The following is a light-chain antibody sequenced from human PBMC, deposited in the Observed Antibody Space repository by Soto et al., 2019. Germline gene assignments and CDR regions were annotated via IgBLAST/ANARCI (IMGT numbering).Light chain of an antibody. CDR3: SSYTSSSIYV. Sequence: QSVLTQPPSVSGSPGQSVTISCTGTSSDVGSYNRVSWYQQPPGTAPKLMIYDVSNRPSGVPDRFSGSKSGNAASLTISGLQDEDDDDYYCSSYTSSSIYVLGTVTKVTVL. CDR2: DVS. CDR1: SSDVGSYNR. J-gene: IGLJ1*01. V-gene: IGLV2-18*02.